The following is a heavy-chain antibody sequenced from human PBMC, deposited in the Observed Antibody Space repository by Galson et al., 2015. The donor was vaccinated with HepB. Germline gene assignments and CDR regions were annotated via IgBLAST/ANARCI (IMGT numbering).Heavy chain of an antibody. CDR2: IWYDGSNK. CDR3: AAIGDDSSSNAAAPGAFDY. CDR1: GFTFSSYG. J-gene: IGHJ4*02. Sequence: SLRLSCAASGFTFSSYGMHWVRQAPGKGLEWVAVIWYDGSNKYYADSVRGRFTISRDNSKNTLCLQMNSLRAEDTAVYYCAAIGDDSSSNAAAPGAFDYWGQGTLVTVSS. V-gene: IGHV3-33*01. D-gene: IGHD6-6*01.